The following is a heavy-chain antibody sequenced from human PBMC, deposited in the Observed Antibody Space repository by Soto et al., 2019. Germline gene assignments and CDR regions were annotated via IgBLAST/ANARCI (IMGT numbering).Heavy chain of an antibody. CDR2: INTHNGNT. CDR3: TREGSAPYYYYGMDA. V-gene: IGHV1-18*01. Sequence: ASVKVSCKASGYTFTTYGISWVRQAPGQGLEWLGWINTHNGNTNYAQNLQGRVIMAADTSTNTAYMELRSLRSDDTAIYYCTREGSAPYYYYGMDAWGQGTTVTVSS. J-gene: IGHJ6*02. CDR1: GYTFTTYG. D-gene: IGHD6-19*01.